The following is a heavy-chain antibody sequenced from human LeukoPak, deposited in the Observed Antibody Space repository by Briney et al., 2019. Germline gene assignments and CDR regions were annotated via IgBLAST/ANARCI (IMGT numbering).Heavy chain of an antibody. CDR2: SSDYNVNT. CDR3: ARVKLPQGNWFDP. D-gene: IGHD4-23*01. Sequence: ASVKLSCKASGYTFSNIGSSWVQQPPGQALEGMGWSSDYNVNTNCAQKFQGRVTMTTDTSTTTAYMELRSLRSDDTAVYYCARVKLPQGNWFDPWGQGTLVIVSS. J-gene: IGHJ5*02. CDR1: GYTFSNIG. V-gene: IGHV1-18*04.